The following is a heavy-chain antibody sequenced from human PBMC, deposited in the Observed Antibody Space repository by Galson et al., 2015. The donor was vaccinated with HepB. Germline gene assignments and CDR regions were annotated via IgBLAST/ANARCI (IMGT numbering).Heavy chain of an antibody. CDR2: ISAYNGNT. CDR1: GYTFTSYD. J-gene: IGHJ4*02. V-gene: IGHV1-18*01. CDR3: ARDLVVVPAAMSDY. Sequence: SVKVSCKASGYTFTSYDISWVRQAPGQGLEWMGWISAYNGNTNYAQKLQGRVTMTTDTSTSTAYMELRSLRSDDTAVYYCARDLVVVPAAMSDYWGQGTLVTVSS. D-gene: IGHD2-2*01.